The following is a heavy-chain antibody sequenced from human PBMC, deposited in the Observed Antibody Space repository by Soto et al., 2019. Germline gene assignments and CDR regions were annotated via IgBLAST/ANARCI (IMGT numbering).Heavy chain of an antibody. CDR1: GGSITSNNW. J-gene: IGHJ3*01. Sequence: SETLSLTCAVSGGSITSNNWWSWVRQPPGKGLEWIGEIYHSETTNYNPSLKSRVIVSVDKSKNQFSLNLYSVTAADTALYYCARAGDSALTGTFDVWGRGTMVTVSS. CDR3: ARAGDSALTGTFDV. V-gene: IGHV4-4*02. CDR2: IYHSETT. D-gene: IGHD4-17*01.